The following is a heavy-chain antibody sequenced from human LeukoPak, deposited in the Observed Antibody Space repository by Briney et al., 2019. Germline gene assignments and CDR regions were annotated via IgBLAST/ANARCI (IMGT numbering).Heavy chain of an antibody. Sequence: ASVKVSCKASGFTFTNYFLHGVRHTPGQGLEWMAYINANTGATTYAQKFLGRVTLTTDTSISTTYMDLTRLTSGDTAVYYCARGDALVREVPEYYYDYWGQGTLVTVSS. CDR1: GFTFTNYF. D-gene: IGHD3-10*01. J-gene: IGHJ4*02. CDR3: ARGDALVREVPEYYYDY. CDR2: INANTGAT. V-gene: IGHV1-2*02.